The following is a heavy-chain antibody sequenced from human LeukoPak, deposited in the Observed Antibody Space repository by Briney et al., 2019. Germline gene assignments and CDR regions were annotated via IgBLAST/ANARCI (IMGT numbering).Heavy chain of an antibody. J-gene: IGHJ4*02. D-gene: IGHD7-27*01. CDR1: GFTFSSYS. Sequence: GGSLRLSCAASGFTFSSYSMNWVRQAPGKGLEWDSSISGSSTYIYNADSVKGRFTISRDNAKNSLYLQMYSLRAEDTAVYYCAKTGDSERWLQPKFVTHWGQGTLVTVSS. CDR2: ISGSSTYI. V-gene: IGHV3-21*01. CDR3: AKTGDSERWLQPKFVTH.